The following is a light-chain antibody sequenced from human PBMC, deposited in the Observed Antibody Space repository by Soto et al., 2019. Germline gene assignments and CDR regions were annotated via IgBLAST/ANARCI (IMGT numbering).Light chain of an antibody. J-gene: IGLJ2*01. CDR3: NSYTTRSTVV. V-gene: IGLV2-14*01. CDR1: SSDVGAYNY. Sequence: QSALTQPASVSGSPGQSITISCTGTSSDVGAYNYVSWYQQHPGKVPKLMIYHASNRPSGVSNRFSGSKSGNTASLTISGLQAEDEADYYCNSYTTRSTVVFGGGTKLTVL. CDR2: HAS.